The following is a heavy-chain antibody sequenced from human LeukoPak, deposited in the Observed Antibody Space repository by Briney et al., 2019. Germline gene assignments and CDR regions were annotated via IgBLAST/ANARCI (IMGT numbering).Heavy chain of an antibody. CDR1: GDSW. J-gene: IGHJ4*02. CDR3: ARGDGVVMKY. CDR2: IKTDGSSR. V-gene: IGHV3-74*01. Sequence: PGGSLRLSCEGSGDSWMHWVRPVPGKGLVWVSRIKTDGSSRSYADSVKGRFTISSDNAENMLYLQMNSLRAEDTAVYYCARGDGVVMKYWGQGPWSPSPQ. D-gene: IGHD3-3*01.